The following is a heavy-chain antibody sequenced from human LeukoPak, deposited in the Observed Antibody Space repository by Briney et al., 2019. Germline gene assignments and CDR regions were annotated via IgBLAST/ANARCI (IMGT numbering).Heavy chain of an antibody. CDR1: GGSISSSSYY. CDR3: ASGELPLIDY. D-gene: IGHD1-26*01. V-gene: IGHV4-39*07. Sequence: PSETLSLTCTVSGGSISSSSYYWGWIRQPPGKGLEWIESIYYSGSTYYNPSLKSRVTISVDTSKNQFSLKLSSVTAADTAVYYCASGELPLIDYWGQGTLVTVSS. J-gene: IGHJ4*02. CDR2: IYYSGST.